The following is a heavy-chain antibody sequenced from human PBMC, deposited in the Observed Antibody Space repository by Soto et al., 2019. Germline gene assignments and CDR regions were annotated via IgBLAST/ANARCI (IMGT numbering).Heavy chain of an antibody. Sequence: GGSLRLSCAASGFTVSSNYMSWVRQAPGKGLEWGSVIYIGSSTYYADSVKGRFTISRYNSKNTLYLQMNSLRAEDTAVYYCARGSGIAAARRFAPCGQGTLVTVSS. D-gene: IGHD6-13*01. CDR1: GFTVSSNY. CDR2: IYIGSST. CDR3: ARGSGIAAARRFAP. V-gene: IGHV3-53*01. J-gene: IGHJ5*02.